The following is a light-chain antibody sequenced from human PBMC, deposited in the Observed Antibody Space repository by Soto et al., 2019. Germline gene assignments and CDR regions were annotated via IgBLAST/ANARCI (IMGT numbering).Light chain of an antibody. J-gene: IGKJ1*01. Sequence: DIQITQSPSSLSTSVVDRVTITFLASQSISTYLNWYQQKPGKAPRLLIFAASSLQSGVPSRFSGSGSGTHFTLIISNLQPEDFASYYCQKSYSAPPKFGQGTKVDIK. CDR2: AAS. CDR3: QKSYSAPPK. CDR1: QSISTY. V-gene: IGKV1-39*01.